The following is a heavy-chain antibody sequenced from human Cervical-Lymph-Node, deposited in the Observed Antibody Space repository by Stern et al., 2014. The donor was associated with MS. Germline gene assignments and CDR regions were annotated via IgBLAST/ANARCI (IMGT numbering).Heavy chain of an antibody. V-gene: IGHV1-69*01. CDR1: GGTFTTYA. J-gene: IGHJ4*02. D-gene: IGHD3-22*01. Sequence: VHLVESGAEVKKPGSSVKVSCKASGGTFTTYAISWVRQAPGQGLEWMGGIIPMSGTEKYAQKFQGRVTITADASTTTAYMELCSLKFDDTAVYYCARDLSGIGYYDYWGQGTLVAVSS. CDR3: ARDLSGIGYYDY. CDR2: IIPMSGTE.